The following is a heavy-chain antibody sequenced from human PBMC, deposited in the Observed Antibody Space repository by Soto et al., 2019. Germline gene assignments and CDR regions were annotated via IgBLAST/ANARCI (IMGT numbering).Heavy chain of an antibody. Sequence: VQLLESGGGLAQPVGSLRLSCAASGFTFSTYTMAWVRQAPGRGPEWVAGVSQDGTAHYADSVKGRFTISRDNSSDTVYLQMITLRGEDTAVYYCAKDMRPDGVWDFDSWGQGTQVTVSS. CDR2: VSQDGTA. J-gene: IGHJ4*02. D-gene: IGHD4-17*01. CDR1: GFTFSTYT. CDR3: AKDMRPDGVWDFDS. V-gene: IGHV3-23*01.